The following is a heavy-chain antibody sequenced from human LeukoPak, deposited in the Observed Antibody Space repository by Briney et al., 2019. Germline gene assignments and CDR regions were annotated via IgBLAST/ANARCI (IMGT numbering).Heavy chain of an antibody. D-gene: IGHD3-22*01. CDR3: ARVFGRGWLLPNDAFDI. J-gene: IGHJ3*02. V-gene: IGHV1-18*01. CDR1: GYTFTNYG. Sequence: GASVKVSCKGSGYTFTNYGISWVRQAPGQGLEWLGWISAYNGNTKYAQKVQGRVTMTTDTSTSTAYIELRSLRSDDTAVYYCARVFGRGWLLPNDAFDIWGQGTMVTVSS. CDR2: ISAYNGNT.